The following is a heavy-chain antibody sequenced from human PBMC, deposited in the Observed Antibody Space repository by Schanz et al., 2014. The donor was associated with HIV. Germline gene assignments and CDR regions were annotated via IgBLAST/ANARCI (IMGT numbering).Heavy chain of an antibody. CDR2: IIPMLGTA. J-gene: IGHJ4*02. Sequence: QVQLVQSGAEVKKPGSSVKVSCKASGGTFSNYAISWVRQAPGQGLEWMGGIIPMLGTANYAQNFQGRVTITADESASTAYMELSGLTSGDTAVYYCASDPPQNGYNSLDYWGQGTLVTVSS. CDR1: GGTFSNYA. D-gene: IGHD5-12*01. CDR3: ASDPPQNGYNSLDY. V-gene: IGHV1-69*01.